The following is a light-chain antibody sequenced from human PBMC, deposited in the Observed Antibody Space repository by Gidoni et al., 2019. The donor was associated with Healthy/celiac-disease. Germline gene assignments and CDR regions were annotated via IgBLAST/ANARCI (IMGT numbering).Light chain of an antibody. CDR1: QDISNY. V-gene: IGKV1-33*01. J-gene: IGKJ3*01. CDR2: DAS. CDR3: QQYDNLLFT. Sequence: DIQMTTSPSYLSASVGDRVTITCQASQDISNYLNWYQQKPGKAPKLLIYDASNLETGVPSRFSGSGSGTDFTFTISSLQPEDIATYYCQQYDNLLFTFGPGTKVDIK.